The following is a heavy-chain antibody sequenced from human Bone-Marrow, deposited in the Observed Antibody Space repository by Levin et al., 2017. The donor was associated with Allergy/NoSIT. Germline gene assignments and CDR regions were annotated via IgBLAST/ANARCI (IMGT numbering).Heavy chain of an antibody. CDR2: IWYDGSNK. J-gene: IGHJ3*02. D-gene: IGHD3-3*01. CDR1: GFTFSSYG. CDR3: ARDGSRYDFWSAAFRCYKDAFDI. Sequence: GESLKISCAASGFTFSSYGMHWVRQAPGKGLEWVAVIWYDGSNKYYADSVKGRFTISRDNSKNTLYLQMNSLRAEDTAVYYCARDGSRYDFWSAAFRCYKDAFDIWGQGTMVTVSS. V-gene: IGHV3-33*01.